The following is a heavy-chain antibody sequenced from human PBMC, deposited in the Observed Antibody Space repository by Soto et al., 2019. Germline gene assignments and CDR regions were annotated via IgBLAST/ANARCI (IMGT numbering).Heavy chain of an antibody. V-gene: IGHV1-8*01. CDR1: GYTFTSYD. Sequence: QVQLVQSGAEVKKPGASVKVSCKASGYTFTSYDINWVRQATGLGLEWMGWMNPNSGNTGYAQKFQGRVTMTRNTSISTAYMELSSLRSEDTAVYYCARGGILLWFGESSSNNWFDPWGQGTLVTVSS. CDR3: ARGGILLWFGESSSNNWFDP. J-gene: IGHJ5*02. CDR2: MNPNSGNT. D-gene: IGHD3-10*01.